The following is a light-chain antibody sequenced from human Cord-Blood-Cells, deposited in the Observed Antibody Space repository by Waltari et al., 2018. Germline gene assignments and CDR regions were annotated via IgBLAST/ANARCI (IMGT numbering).Light chain of an antibody. CDR1: QSVSSSY. CDR3: EQYGSSPYS. V-gene: IGKV3-20*01. CDR2: GAS. Sequence: EIVLTQSPRTLSLSPGERATLPCRASQSVSSSYLAWYQQKPGQAPRLLIYGASSRATGIPDRFSGSGSGTDFTLTISRLEPEAFAVYYCEQYGSSPYSFGQGTKLEIK. J-gene: IGKJ2*03.